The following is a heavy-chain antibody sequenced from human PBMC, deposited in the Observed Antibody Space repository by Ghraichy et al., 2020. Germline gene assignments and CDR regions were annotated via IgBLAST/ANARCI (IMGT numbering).Heavy chain of an antibody. J-gene: IGHJ4*02. D-gene: IGHD2-15*01. CDR2: ISGSGGST. CDR3: AKDSASVAVVAATFAADS. V-gene: IGHV3-23*01. Sequence: GGSLRLSCAASGFTFSSYAMSWVRQAPGKGLEWVSAISGSGGSTYYADSVKGRFTISRDNSKNTLYLQMNSLRAEDTAVYYCAKDSASVAVVAATFAADSWGQGTLVTVSS. CDR1: GFTFSSYA.